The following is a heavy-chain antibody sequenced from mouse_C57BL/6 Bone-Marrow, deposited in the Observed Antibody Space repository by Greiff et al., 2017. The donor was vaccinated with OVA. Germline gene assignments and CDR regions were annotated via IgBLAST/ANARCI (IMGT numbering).Heavy chain of an antibody. CDR2: ISYSGST. CDR1: GYSITSGYD. D-gene: IGHD2-1*01. CDR3: ARGGYYGNFDY. J-gene: IGHJ2*01. Sequence: DVMLVESGPGMVKPSQSLSLTCTVTGYSITSGYDWHWIRHFPGNKLEWMGYISYSGSTNYNPSLKSRISITHDTSKNHFFLKLNSVTTEDTATYYCARGGYYGNFDYWGQGTTLTVSS. V-gene: IGHV3-1*01.